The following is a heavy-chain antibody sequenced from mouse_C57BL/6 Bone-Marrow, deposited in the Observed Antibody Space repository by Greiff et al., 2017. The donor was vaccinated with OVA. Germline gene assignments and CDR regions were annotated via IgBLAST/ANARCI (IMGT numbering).Heavy chain of an antibody. V-gene: IGHV1-64*01. D-gene: IGHD2-4*01. CDR3: AIDAYDYDDWFAY. J-gene: IGHJ3*01. CDR2: IHPNSGST. Sequence: QVQLKQPGAELVKPGASVKLSCKASGYTFTSYWMHWVKQRPGQGLEWIGMIHPNSGSTNYNEKFKSKATLTVDKSSSTAYMQLSRLTSEDSSVYYCAIDAYDYDDWFAYWGQGTLVTVSA. CDR1: GYTFTSYW.